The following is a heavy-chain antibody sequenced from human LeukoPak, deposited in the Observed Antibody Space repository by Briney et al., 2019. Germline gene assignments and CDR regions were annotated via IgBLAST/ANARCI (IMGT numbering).Heavy chain of an antibody. CDR1: GFTFNTYS. J-gene: IGHJ4*02. CDR2: ISSSSYI. Sequence: PGGSLRLSCAASGFTFNTYSMDWVRQAPGKGLEWVSSISSSSYIYYADSVKGRFTISRDNAKNSLYLQMNSLKAEDTAVYYCARDAGITGTTEFDYWGQGTPVTVSS. D-gene: IGHD1-7*01. CDR3: ARDAGITGTTEFDY. V-gene: IGHV3-21*01.